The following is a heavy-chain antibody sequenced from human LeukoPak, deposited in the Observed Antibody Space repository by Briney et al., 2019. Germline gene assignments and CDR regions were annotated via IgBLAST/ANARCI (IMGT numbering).Heavy chain of an antibody. CDR1: GYTFTSYG. CDR3: ARSPGYCSSTSCYVLTD. D-gene: IGHD2-2*01. J-gene: IGHJ4*02. Sequence: GASMKVSCKASGYTFTSYGISWVRQAPGQGLEWMGWISAYNGSTNYAQKLQGRVTMTTDTSTSTAYMELRSLRSDDTAVYYCARSPGYCSSTSCYVLTDWGQGTLVTVSS. CDR2: ISAYNGST. V-gene: IGHV1-18*01.